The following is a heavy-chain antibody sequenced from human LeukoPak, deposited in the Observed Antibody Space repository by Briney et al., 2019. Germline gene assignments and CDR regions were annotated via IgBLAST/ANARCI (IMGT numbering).Heavy chain of an antibody. Sequence: GGSLRLSCAASGFSFSTYAMTWVRRAQGKGLEWVSGISGSGGSPYYADSVKGRFTISRDTSKNTLYLQMNSLRAEDTAVYHCAKAVYDSSGSFDFWGQGTLVTVSS. CDR1: GFSFSTYA. D-gene: IGHD3-22*01. V-gene: IGHV3-23*01. J-gene: IGHJ4*02. CDR3: AKAVYDSSGSFDF. CDR2: ISGSGGSP.